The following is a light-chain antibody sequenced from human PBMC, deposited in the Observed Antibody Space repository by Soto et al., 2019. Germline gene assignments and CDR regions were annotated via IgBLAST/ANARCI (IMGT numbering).Light chain of an antibody. CDR1: QDIRNY. V-gene: IGKV1-27*01. CDR3: QKYNHVPWP. CDR2: AAS. J-gene: IGKJ1*01. Sequence: DIQMTQSPSSLSASVGDRVTITCRASQDIRNYLAWFQHKPGKVPKLLIYAASTLQSGVPSRFSGSGSGTDFTLTISSLQPEDVATYYCQKYNHVPWPFGQGTKVDIK.